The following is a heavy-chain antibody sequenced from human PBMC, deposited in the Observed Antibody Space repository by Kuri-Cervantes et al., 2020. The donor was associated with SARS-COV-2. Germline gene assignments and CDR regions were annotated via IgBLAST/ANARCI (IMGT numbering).Heavy chain of an antibody. D-gene: IGHD4-17*01. J-gene: IGHJ4*02. CDR1: GYTFTDYD. V-gene: IGHV1-8*02. CDR2: MNPNSGNA. CDR3: ATGTFTVTPDY. Sequence: ASVKVSCKASGYTFTDYDINWVRQTPGEGLEWMGWMNPNSGNAGYAQKFQGRVTMTEDTSTDTAYMELSSLRSEDTAVYYCATGTFTVTPDYWGQGTLVTVSS.